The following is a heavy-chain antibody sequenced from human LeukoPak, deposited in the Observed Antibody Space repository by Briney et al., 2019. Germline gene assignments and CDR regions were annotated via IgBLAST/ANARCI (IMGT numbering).Heavy chain of an antibody. V-gene: IGHV4-59*08. CDR2: IYYSGST. CDR1: GGSISSYY. J-gene: IGHJ4*02. CDR3: AGAGIDPLGYCSSTSCYSFDY. Sequence: PSETLSLTCTVSGGSISSYYWSWIRQPPGKGLEWIGYIYYSGSTNYNPSLKSRVTISVDTSKNQFSLKLSSVTAADTAVYYCAGAGIDPLGYCSSTSCYSFDYWGQGTLVTVSS. D-gene: IGHD2-2*02.